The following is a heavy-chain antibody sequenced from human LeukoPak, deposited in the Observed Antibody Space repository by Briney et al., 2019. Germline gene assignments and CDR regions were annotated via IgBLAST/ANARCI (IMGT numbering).Heavy chain of an antibody. J-gene: IGHJ4*02. CDR1: GGTFSSYG. Sequence: SVKVSCTASGGTFSSYGINWVRQAPGQGLEWMGGITPMFRTSNYAQKFQGRVTITTDESASTTYMELSSLGSEDTAVYYCARGRLGYCSNSGCSFDYWGQGTLVTVSS. CDR3: ARGRLGYCSNSGCSFDY. CDR2: ITPMFRTS. D-gene: IGHD2-2*01. V-gene: IGHV1-69*05.